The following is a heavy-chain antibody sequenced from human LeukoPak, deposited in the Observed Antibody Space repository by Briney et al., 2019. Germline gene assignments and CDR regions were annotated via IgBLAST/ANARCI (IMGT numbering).Heavy chain of an antibody. V-gene: IGHV3-48*01. Sequence: GGSLRLSCEASGFSFSSYSMNWVRQARGKGLEWISYISSISGTINYADSVKGRFTISRDNAKNSLYLQMSSLRAEDTAVYSCARDTIAVAANYYFDYWGQGTLVTVSS. J-gene: IGHJ4*02. CDR1: GFSFSSYS. CDR2: ISSISGTI. CDR3: ARDTIAVAANYYFDY. D-gene: IGHD6-19*01.